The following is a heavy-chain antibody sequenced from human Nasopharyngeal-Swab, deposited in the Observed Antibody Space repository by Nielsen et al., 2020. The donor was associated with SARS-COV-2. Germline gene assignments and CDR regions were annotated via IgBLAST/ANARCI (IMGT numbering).Heavy chain of an antibody. V-gene: IGHV3-21*01. CDR1: GFTFSSYS. Sequence: GESLKISCAASGFTFSSYSMNWVRQAPGKGLEWVSSISSSSSYIYYADSVKGRFTISRDNAKNSLYLQMNSLRAEDTAVYYCARDLYYDFWSGYYTGIYYYYYMDVWGKGTTVTVSS. CDR2: ISSSSSYI. J-gene: IGHJ6*03. CDR3: ARDLYYDFWSGYYTGIYYYYYMDV. D-gene: IGHD3-3*01.